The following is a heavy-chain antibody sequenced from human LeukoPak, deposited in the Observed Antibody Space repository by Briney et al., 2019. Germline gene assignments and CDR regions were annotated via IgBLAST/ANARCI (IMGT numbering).Heavy chain of an antibody. V-gene: IGHV1-69*06. J-gene: IGHJ3*02. Sequence: SVKVSCKASGGTFSSYAISWVRQAPGQGLEWMGGIIPIFGTANYAQKFQGRVTITADKSTSTAYMELSSLRSEDTAVYYCATDLENMVRGGDAFDIWGQGTMVTVSS. CDR3: ATDLENMVRGGDAFDI. D-gene: IGHD3-10*01. CDR2: IIPIFGTA. CDR1: GGTFSSYA.